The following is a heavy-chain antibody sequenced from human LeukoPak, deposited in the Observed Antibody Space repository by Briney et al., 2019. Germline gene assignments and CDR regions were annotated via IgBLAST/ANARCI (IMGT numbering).Heavy chain of an antibody. D-gene: IGHD6-19*01. V-gene: IGHV3-30*02. Sequence: GGSLRLSCAASGFTFSSYGMHWVRQAPGKGLEWVAFIRYDGSNKYYADSVKGRFTISRDNSKNTLHLQMNSLRAEDTAVHYCASDSSGWSAFDYWGQGTLVTVSS. CDR3: ASDSSGWSAFDY. CDR1: GFTFSSYG. CDR2: IRYDGSNK. J-gene: IGHJ4*02.